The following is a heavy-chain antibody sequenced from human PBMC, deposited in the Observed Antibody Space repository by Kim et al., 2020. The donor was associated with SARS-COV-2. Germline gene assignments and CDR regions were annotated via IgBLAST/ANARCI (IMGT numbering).Heavy chain of an antibody. CDR2: ISYDGSNK. V-gene: IGHV3-30*18. D-gene: IGHD3-10*01. J-gene: IGHJ6*04. CDR1: GFNFSSYG. CDR3: AKECGSGSYNACTYYYYGMDG. Sequence: GGSLRLSCAASGFNFSSYGMHWVRQAPGKGLEWVAVISYDGSNKYYADSVKGRFTISRDNSKNTLYLQMNSLRAEDTAVYYCAKECGSGSYNACTYYYYGMDGWGEGTTVTVCS.